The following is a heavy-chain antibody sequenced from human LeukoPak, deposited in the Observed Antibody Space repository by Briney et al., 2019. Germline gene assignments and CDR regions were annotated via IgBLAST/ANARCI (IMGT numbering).Heavy chain of an antibody. CDR1: GGSFSGYY. J-gene: IGHJ5*02. D-gene: IGHD3-3*01. V-gene: IGHV4-34*01. Sequence: SETLSLTCAVYGGSFSGYYWSWIRQPPGEGLEWIGEINHSGSTNYNPSLKSRVTILVDTSKNQFSLKLSSVTAADTAVYYCARAEYDFWSGYPSALDPWGQGTLVTVSS. CDR3: ARAEYDFWSGYPSALDP. CDR2: INHSGST.